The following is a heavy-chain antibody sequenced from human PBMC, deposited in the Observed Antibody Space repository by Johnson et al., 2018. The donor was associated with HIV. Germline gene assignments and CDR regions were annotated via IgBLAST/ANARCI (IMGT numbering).Heavy chain of an antibody. CDR1: GITVNTNY. V-gene: IGHV3-66*01. CDR2: IFSVGNT. D-gene: IGHD3-22*01. Sequence: VQLVESGGGLVQSGGSLRLSCAASGITVNTNYMSWVRRAPGKGLEWVSVIFSVGNTYYADSVKGRFTISRDNAKNSLYLQMNSLRAEDTALYYCARDRARYYDSSGYYYDAFDIWGQGTMVTVSS. J-gene: IGHJ3*02. CDR3: ARDRARYYDSSGYYYDAFDI.